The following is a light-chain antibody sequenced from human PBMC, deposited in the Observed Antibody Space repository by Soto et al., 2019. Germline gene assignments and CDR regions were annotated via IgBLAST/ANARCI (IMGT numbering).Light chain of an antibody. V-gene: IGKV3-15*01. J-gene: IGKJ2*01. Sequence: EILMTQSPDTLSVSPGERATLSCRASQSVSSNLAWYQQKTGQAPRLLIYGAATRATGVPARFSGSGSGTEFTLTISSLQSEDFAVYFCQQYYDCPLFTFGQGTKLEIK. CDR3: QQYYDCPLFT. CDR1: QSVSSN. CDR2: GAA.